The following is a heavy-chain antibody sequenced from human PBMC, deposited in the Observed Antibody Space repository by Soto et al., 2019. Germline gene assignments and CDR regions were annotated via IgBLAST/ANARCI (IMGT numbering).Heavy chain of an antibody. D-gene: IGHD1-26*01. Sequence: GGSLRLSXAASGFTFSDYYMSWIRQAPGKGLEWVSYISSSSSYTNYADSVKGRFTISRDNAKNSLYLQMNSLRAEDTAVYYCARGPYSGSYVAFDIWGQGTMVTVSS. CDR3: ARGPYSGSYVAFDI. V-gene: IGHV3-11*06. J-gene: IGHJ3*02. CDR1: GFTFSDYY. CDR2: ISSSSSYT.